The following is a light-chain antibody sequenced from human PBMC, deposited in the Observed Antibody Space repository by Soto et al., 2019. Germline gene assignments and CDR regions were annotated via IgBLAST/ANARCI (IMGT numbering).Light chain of an antibody. CDR2: EVS. CDR1: NSDVGGYNY. CDR3: SSYTSRSTLV. V-gene: IGLV2-14*01. J-gene: IGLJ3*02. Sequence: QSALTQPVSVSGSPGQSITISCTGTNSDVGGYNYVSWYQQRPGKAPKLIISEVSARPSGVSNRFSGSKSGNTASLTISGLQAEDAADYFCSSYTSRSTLVFGVGTKLTVL.